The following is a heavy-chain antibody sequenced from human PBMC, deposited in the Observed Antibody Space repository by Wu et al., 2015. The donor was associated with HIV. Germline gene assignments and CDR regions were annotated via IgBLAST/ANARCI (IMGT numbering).Heavy chain of an antibody. CDR2: INPNSGGS. Sequence: QVQLVQSGAEVKEPGTSVKVSCKASGYTFTAYYIHWVRQAPGQGLEWMGWINPNSGGSRSPHQGRVTMTRDTSVNTAYLELTRLQFDDTAIYYCTKDYGIVGSTLPEYFQHWGQGTLVTVSS. V-gene: IGHV1-2*02. J-gene: IGHJ1*01. D-gene: IGHD1-26*01. CDR1: GYTFTAYY. CDR3: TKDYGIVGSTLPEYFQH.